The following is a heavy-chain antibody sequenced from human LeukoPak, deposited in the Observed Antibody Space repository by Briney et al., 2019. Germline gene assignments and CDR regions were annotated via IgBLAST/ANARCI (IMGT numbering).Heavy chain of an antibody. Sequence: ASVKVSCKASVYTLTDYYMHWVRQAPGQGLEWMGWINPNSGDTNYAQKFQGRVTMTRDTSISTAYMDLSRLTSDDTAIYYCARDWRGSYFPDFWGQGTLVTVSS. J-gene: IGHJ4*02. D-gene: IGHD1-26*01. CDR1: VYTLTDYY. CDR3: ARDWRGSYFPDF. CDR2: INPNSGDT. V-gene: IGHV1-2*02.